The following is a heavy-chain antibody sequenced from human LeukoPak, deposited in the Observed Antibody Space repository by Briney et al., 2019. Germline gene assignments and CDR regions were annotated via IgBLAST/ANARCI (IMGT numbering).Heavy chain of an antibody. D-gene: IGHD2-2*01. J-gene: IGHJ4*02. V-gene: IGHV3-23*01. CDR3: GREVPTVDY. CDR1: GFTFSSYA. CDR2: ISGGGDIT. Sequence: GGSLRLSCAASGFTFSSYAMTWVRQAPGKGLEWVSVISGGGDITYYRDSAKGRFTISRDNSKNTVYQQMNSLRAEDTAVYYCGREVPTVDYWGQGTLVTVSS.